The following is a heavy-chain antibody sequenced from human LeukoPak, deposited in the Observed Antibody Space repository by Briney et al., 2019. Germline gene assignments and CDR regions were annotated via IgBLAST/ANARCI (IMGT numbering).Heavy chain of an antibody. D-gene: IGHD6-19*01. Sequence: SQTLSLTCAISGDSVSSNSAAWNWIRQSPSRGLEWLGRTYYRSKWYNDYAASVKSRITINPDTSKNQFSLQLNSVTPEDTAVYYCARGGYSSGWAVWFDYWGQGTLVTVSS. V-gene: IGHV6-1*01. CDR1: GDSVSSNSAA. CDR3: ARGGYSSGWAVWFDY. CDR2: TYYRSKWYN. J-gene: IGHJ4*02.